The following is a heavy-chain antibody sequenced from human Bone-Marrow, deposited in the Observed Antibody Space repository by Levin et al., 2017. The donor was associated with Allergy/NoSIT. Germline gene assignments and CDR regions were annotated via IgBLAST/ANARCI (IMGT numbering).Heavy chain of an antibody. J-gene: IGHJ4*02. V-gene: IGHV3-7*03. CDR3: ARGTHLPGIDY. D-gene: IGHD1-1*01. CDR2: IKYDGSEK. CDR1: GFMFSSYW. Sequence: GGSLRLSCAASGFMFSSYWMNWVRQAPGKGLEWVANIKYDGSEKYYVDSVKGRFTISRDNAKSSLSLQMNSLRVEDTAVYYCARGTHLPGIDYWGQGSLVTVSS.